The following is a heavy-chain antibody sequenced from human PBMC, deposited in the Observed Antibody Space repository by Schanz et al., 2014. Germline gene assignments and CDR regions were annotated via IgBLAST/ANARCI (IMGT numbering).Heavy chain of an antibody. CDR3: AKSQGSSFDS. CDR2: LSEGGGGT. D-gene: IGHD6-13*01. J-gene: IGHJ4*02. Sequence: EVQLLESGGGLVQPGGSLRLSCLASGFAFSSYGMNWLRQAPGKGLEWVSALSEGGGGTHYADSVRGRFTISSDNSKSTLYLQMSSLRAEDTAVYYCAKSQGSSFDSWGQGTLVTVSS. V-gene: IGHV3-23*01. CDR1: GFAFSSYG.